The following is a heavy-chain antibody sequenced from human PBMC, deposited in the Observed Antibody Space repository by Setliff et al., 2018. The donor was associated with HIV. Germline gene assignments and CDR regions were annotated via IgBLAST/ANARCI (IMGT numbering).Heavy chain of an antibody. D-gene: IGHD3-3*01. CDR2: FSHSGTT. V-gene: IGHV4-38-2*02. J-gene: IGHJ4*02. CDR1: GYSISDGSC. Sequence: PSETLSLTCAVSGYSISDGSCWGWIRQTPGKGLEWIGTFSHSGTTYYNPSLESRVTISVHTSQNQFSLKLSSVTAADTAVYYCARDVMEYFGNYFDYWGQGALVTVSS. CDR3: ARDVMEYFGNYFDY.